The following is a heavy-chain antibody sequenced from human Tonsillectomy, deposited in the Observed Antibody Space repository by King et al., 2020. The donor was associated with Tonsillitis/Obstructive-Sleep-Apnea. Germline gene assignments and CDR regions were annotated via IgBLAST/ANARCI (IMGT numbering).Heavy chain of an antibody. CDR1: GGSISSGGYC. V-gene: IGHV4-31*03. Sequence: QLQESGPGLVKPSQTLSLTCTVSGGSISSGGYCWSWIRQHPGKDLEWIGYIYYTGRTLYNPSLKSRVTISGDTSDSQLSLRLSSVTAADTAVYYCARGTGDHYYYYYMDVWGKGTTVTVSS. CDR3: ARGTGDHYYYYYMDV. CDR2: IYYTGRT. D-gene: IGHD7-27*01. J-gene: IGHJ6*03.